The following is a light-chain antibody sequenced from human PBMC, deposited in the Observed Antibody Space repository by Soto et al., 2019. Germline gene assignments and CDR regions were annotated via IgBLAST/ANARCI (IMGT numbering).Light chain of an antibody. CDR1: QSISSW. CDR3: QQYNVYSLT. CDR2: KAS. J-gene: IGKJ2*01. Sequence: DIQMTQSPSTLSASIGDRVTITCRASQSISSWLAWYQQKPGKAPKLLISKASYLESGVPSRFSGSGSGTEFTLTISRLQPDDFATYYCQQYNVYSLTFGQGTKLEIK. V-gene: IGKV1-5*03.